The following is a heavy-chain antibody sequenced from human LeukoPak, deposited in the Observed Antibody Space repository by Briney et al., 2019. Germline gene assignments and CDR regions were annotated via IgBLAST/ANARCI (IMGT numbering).Heavy chain of an antibody. Sequence: PSETLSLTCTVSGGSVSSGTYYWSWIRQPPGKGLEWIGYIYYSGSTNYNPSLKSRVTISVDTSKNQFSLKLSSVTAADTAVYYCARADMVRGVMYPFDYWGQGTLVTVSS. J-gene: IGHJ4*02. CDR3: ARADMVRGVMYPFDY. CDR1: GGSVSSGTYY. D-gene: IGHD3-10*01. CDR2: IYYSGST. V-gene: IGHV4-61*01.